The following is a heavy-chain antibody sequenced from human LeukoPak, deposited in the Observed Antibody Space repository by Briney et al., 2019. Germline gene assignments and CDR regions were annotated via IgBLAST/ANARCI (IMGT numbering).Heavy chain of an antibody. Sequence: SVKVSCKASGGTFSSYAISWVRQAPGQGLEWMGGIIPIFGTANYAQKFQGRVMITADESTSTAYMELSSLRSEDTAVYYCARPGYSYGYGPKYYFDYWGQGTLVTVSS. CDR2: IIPIFGTA. CDR1: GGTFSSYA. J-gene: IGHJ4*02. V-gene: IGHV1-69*13. D-gene: IGHD5-18*01. CDR3: ARPGYSYGYGPKYYFDY.